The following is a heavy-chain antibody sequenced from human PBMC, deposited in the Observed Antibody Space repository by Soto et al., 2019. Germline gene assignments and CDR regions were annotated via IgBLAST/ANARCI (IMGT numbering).Heavy chain of an antibody. D-gene: IGHD3-22*01. J-gene: IGHJ4*02. Sequence: SVKVSFQASGGTFSSYAISWVRQAPGQGLEWMGGIIPIFGTANYAQKFQGRVTITADESTSTAYMELSSLRSEDTVVYYCAGVQACYYDSSGYPRGYFDYWGQGTLVTVSS. V-gene: IGHV1-69*13. CDR1: GGTFSSYA. CDR2: IIPIFGTA. CDR3: AGVQACYYDSSGYPRGYFDY.